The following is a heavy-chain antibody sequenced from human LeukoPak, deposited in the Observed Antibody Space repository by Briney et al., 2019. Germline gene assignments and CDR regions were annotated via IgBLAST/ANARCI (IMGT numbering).Heavy chain of an antibody. CDR2: IKQDGSEK. CDR3: YDTSGH. J-gene: IGHJ4*02. CDR1: GFTFGSW. V-gene: IGHV3-7*01. D-gene: IGHD3-22*01. Sequence: GGSLRLSCTASGFTFGSWIIWVRQAPRKVLEWVASIKQDGSEKYYLDSVKGRFTMSRDSAKNSLYLQMSSLRAEDTAVYYCYDTSGHWGQGTLVTVSS.